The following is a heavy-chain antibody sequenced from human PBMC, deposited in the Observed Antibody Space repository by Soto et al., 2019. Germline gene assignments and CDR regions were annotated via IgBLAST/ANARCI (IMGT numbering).Heavy chain of an antibody. V-gene: IGHV3-21*01. Sequence: GGSLRLSCAASGFTFSSYSINWVRQAPGKGLEWVSSISSRSDFIYYAGSVKGRFTISRDNAKNSLYLQMNSLRAEDTAVYYCARDWRTAITWGQGTLVTVSS. CDR3: ARDWRTAIT. D-gene: IGHD5-18*01. J-gene: IGHJ5*02. CDR1: GFTFSSYS. CDR2: ISSRSDFI.